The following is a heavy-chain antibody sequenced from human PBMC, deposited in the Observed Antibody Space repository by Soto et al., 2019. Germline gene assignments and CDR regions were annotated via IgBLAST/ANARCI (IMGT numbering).Heavy chain of an antibody. CDR3: ARDDYKDGGNNWFDP. J-gene: IGHJ5*02. D-gene: IGHD3-16*01. V-gene: IGHV4-4*07. CDR1: GGSITSYY. CDR2: IYTKERT. Sequence: SETLSLTCTVSGGSITSYYWSWIRQPAGKGLEWIGRIYTKERTNYNLSFRNRVTMSVDTSKNQFSLKLDAVTAADTAVYYCARDDYKDGGNNWFDPWGQGTLVTVSS.